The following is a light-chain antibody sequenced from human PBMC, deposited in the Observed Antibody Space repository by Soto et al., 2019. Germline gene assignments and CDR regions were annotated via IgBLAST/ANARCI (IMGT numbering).Light chain of an antibody. V-gene: IGLV2-14*03. J-gene: IGLJ2*01. CDR2: DVN. CDR1: SSDIGAYNF. Sequence: QSALTQPASVSGSPGQSITISCTGTSSDIGAYNFVSWYQQHPGKAPKLMLYDVNIRPSGVSNRFSGSKSGKTASLTISGLQAVDEADYYFTSWTTSTTMIFGGGTKVTVL. CDR3: TSWTTSTTMI.